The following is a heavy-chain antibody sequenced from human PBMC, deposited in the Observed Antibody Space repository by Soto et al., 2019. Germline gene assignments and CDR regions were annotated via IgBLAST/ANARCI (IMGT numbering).Heavy chain of an antibody. D-gene: IGHD6-13*01. V-gene: IGHV4-59*01. CDR2: IHYSGGT. CDR1: GGSLRNYY. J-gene: IGHJ4*02. Sequence: SETLSLTCSVSGGSLRNYYWMWIRQLPGKGLEWMGYIHYSGGTNYNPSLQSRVTMSVDTPKNQFSLKLTSVTAADTAVYYCARESPGAGHFDYWGQGTLVTVSS. CDR3: ARESPGAGHFDY.